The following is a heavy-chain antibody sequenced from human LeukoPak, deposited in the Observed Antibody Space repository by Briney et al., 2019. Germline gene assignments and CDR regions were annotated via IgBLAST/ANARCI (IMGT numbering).Heavy chain of an antibody. CDR3: ARVHPAGVVPAAPPDY. Sequence: GASVKVSCKASGYTFTSYGISWVRQAPGQGLEWMGWISAYNGNTNYAQKLQGRVTMTTDTSTSTAYMELRSLRSDDTAVYYCARVHPAGVVPAAPPDYWGQGTLVTVSS. CDR1: GYTFTSYG. D-gene: IGHD2-2*01. J-gene: IGHJ4*02. V-gene: IGHV1-18*01. CDR2: ISAYNGNT.